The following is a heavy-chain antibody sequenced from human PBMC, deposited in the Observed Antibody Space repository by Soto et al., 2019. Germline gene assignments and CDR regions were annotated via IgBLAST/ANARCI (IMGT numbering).Heavy chain of an antibody. CDR2: ISSSSSTI. J-gene: IGHJ6*03. CDR1: GFTFSSYS. CDR3: ARKPAAPYYYYYYMDV. V-gene: IGHV3-48*01. D-gene: IGHD6-13*01. Sequence: GGSLRLSCAASGFTFSSYSMNWVRQAPGKGLEWVSYISSSSSTIYYADPVKGRFTISRDNAKNSLYLQMNSLRAEDTAVYYCARKPAAPYYYYYYMDVWGKGTTVTVSS.